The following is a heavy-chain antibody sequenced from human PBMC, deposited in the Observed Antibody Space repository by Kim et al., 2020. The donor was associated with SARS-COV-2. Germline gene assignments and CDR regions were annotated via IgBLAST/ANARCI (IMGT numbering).Heavy chain of an antibody. CDR2: IRSKPNNYAT. V-gene: IGHV3-73*01. CDR3: SRHSGKHGDRGFDK. D-gene: IGHD4-17*01. Sequence: GGSLRLSCAASGFTFSASAMHWVRQASGKGLEWVGRIRSKPNNYATSYAASVTGRFTISRDDSTNTVYLQMDSLKTDDTAVYFCSRHSGKHGDRGFDKWGQGTLVTVSS. J-gene: IGHJ4*02. CDR1: GFTFSASA.